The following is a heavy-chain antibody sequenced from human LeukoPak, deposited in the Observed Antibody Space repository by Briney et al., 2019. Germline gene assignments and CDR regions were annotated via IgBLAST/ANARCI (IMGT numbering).Heavy chain of an antibody. CDR3: ARDGIVVVVAAMPNWFDP. D-gene: IGHD2-15*01. CDR1: GFTFSSYA. CDR2: ISGSGGST. Sequence: RAGGSLRLSCAASGFTFSSYAMSWVRQAPGKGLEWVSAISGSGGSTYYADSVKGRFTISRDNSKNTLYLQMNSLRAEDTAVYYCARDGIVVVVAAMPNWFDPWGQGTLVTVSS. J-gene: IGHJ5*02. V-gene: IGHV3-23*01.